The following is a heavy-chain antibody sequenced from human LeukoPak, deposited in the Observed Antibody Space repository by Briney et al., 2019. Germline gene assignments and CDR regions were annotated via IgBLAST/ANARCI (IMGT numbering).Heavy chain of an antibody. CDR2: INPSGGST. D-gene: IGHD6-13*01. CDR1: GYTFTSYY. Sequence: GASVKVSCKASGYTFTSYYMHWVRQAPGQGLEWMGIINPSGGSTSYAQKFQGRVTMTRDTSTSTVYMELSSLRSEDTAVYYCARDREASSSWYARRVWFDPWGQGTLVTVSS. V-gene: IGHV1-46*01. J-gene: IGHJ5*02. CDR3: ARDREASSSWYARRVWFDP.